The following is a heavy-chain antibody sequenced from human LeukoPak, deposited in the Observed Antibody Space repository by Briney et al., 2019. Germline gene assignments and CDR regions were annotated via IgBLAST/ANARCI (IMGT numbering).Heavy chain of an antibody. Sequence: GGSLRLSCAASGFTFSSYWMSWVRQAPGKGLEWVANIKQDGSEKYYVDSVKGRFTISRDNAKNSLYLQMNSLRAEDTAVYYCARDPYSSSSGGIEYWGQGTLVTASS. D-gene: IGHD6-6*01. J-gene: IGHJ4*02. CDR3: ARDPYSSSSGGIEY. CDR2: IKQDGSEK. CDR1: GFTFSSYW. V-gene: IGHV3-7*01.